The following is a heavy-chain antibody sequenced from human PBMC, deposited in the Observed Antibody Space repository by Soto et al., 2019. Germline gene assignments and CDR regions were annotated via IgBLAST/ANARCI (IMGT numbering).Heavy chain of an antibody. Sequence: RWSLRLSCSASVFTFSSYGMHWVRQAPGKGLEWVAVISYDGSNKYYADSVKGRFTISRDNSKNTLYLQMNSLRAEDTAVYYCAKSPVVYGSGSYYFDYWGQGTLVTVSS. CDR3: AKSPVVYGSGSYYFDY. CDR1: VFTFSSYG. CDR2: ISYDGSNK. D-gene: IGHD3-10*01. V-gene: IGHV3-30*18. J-gene: IGHJ4*02.